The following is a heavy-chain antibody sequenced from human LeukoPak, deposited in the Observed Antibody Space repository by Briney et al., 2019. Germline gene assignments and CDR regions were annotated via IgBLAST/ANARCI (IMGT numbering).Heavy chain of an antibody. CDR1: GYTFTGYY. CDR2: INPNSGGT. D-gene: IGHD5-24*01. Sequence: GASVKVSCKASGYTFTGYYMHWVRQAPGQGLEWMGWINPNSGGTNYAQKFQGRVTMTRDTSISTAYMELSSLRSDDTAVYYCARSGSSDGYNSLPYWGQGTLVTVSS. V-gene: IGHV1-2*02. CDR3: ARSGSSDGYNSLPY. J-gene: IGHJ4*02.